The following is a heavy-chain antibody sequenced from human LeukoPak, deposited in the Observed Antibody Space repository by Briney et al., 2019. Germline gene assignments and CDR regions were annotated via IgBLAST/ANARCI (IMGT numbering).Heavy chain of an antibody. CDR2: INHSGST. CDR1: GGSFSGYY. D-gene: IGHD4-23*01. J-gene: IGHJ4*02. V-gene: IGHV4-34*01. Sequence: SETLSLTCAVYGGSFSGYYWSWIRQPPGKGLEWVGEINHSGSTNYNPSLKSRVTISVDTSKNQFSLKLSSVTAADTAVYYCARGFDYGGNSGVDYWGQGTLVTVSS. CDR3: ARGFDYGGNSGVDY.